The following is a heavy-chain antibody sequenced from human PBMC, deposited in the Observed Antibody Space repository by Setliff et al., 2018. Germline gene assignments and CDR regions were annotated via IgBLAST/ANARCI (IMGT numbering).Heavy chain of an antibody. CDR2: ISAYNGNT. V-gene: IGHV1-18*01. Sequence: GASVKVSCKASGYTFSSYGISWVRQAPGQGLEWMGWISAYNGNTNYAQKFRGRVTMTTDTSTSTGYMELRSLRPDDTAVYYCATRRAARSPLTGWGQGTQVTVSS. CDR3: ATRRAARSPLTG. CDR1: GYTFSSYG. D-gene: IGHD6-6*01. J-gene: IGHJ4*02.